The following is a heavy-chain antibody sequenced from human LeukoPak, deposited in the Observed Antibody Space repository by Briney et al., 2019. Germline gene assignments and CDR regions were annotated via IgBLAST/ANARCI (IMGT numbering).Heavy chain of an antibody. CDR1: GFTFSSYS. CDR3: TSRGDFWSGYWAMNV. V-gene: IGHV3-21*01. D-gene: IGHD3-3*01. J-gene: IGHJ6*02. CDR2: ISSSSSYI. Sequence: GGSLRLSCAASGFTFSSYSMNWVRQAPGKGLEWVSSISSSSSYIYYADSVKGRFTISRDNAKNSLYLQMDSLRAEDTAVYYCTSRGDFWSGYWAMNVWGQGTTVIVSS.